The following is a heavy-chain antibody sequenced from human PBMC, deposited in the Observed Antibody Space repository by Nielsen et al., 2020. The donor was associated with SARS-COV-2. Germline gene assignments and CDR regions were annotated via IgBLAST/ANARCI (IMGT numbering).Heavy chain of an antibody. D-gene: IGHD7-27*01. V-gene: IGHV3-7*01. CDR3: ARTGTGDQYYYYGMDV. Sequence: GESLKISCAASGFTFSSYWMSWVRQAPGKGLEWVANIKQDGSEKYYVDSVKGRFTISRDNAKNSLYLQMNSLRAEDTAVYYCARTGTGDQYYYYGMDVWGQGTTVTVSS. J-gene: IGHJ6*02. CDR1: GFTFSSYW. CDR2: IKQDGSEK.